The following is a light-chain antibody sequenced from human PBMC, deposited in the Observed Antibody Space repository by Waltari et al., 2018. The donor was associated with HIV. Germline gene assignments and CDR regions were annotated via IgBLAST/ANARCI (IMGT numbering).Light chain of an antibody. V-gene: IGLV1-44*01. CDR1: RSTLGSNT. CDR2: SNN. J-gene: IGLJ1*01. Sequence: QSVLTQPPSASGTPGPRVTIPCSGSRSTLGSNTVNWYQQLPGTAPKLRIYSNNQRPSGVPDRFSGSKSGTSASLAISGLQSEDEADYYCAAWDDSLNGHYVFGTGTKVTVL. CDR3: AAWDDSLNGHYV.